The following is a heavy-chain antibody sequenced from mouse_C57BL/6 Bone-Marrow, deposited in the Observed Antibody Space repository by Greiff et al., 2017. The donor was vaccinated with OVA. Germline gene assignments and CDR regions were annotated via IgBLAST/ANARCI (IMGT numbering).Heavy chain of an antibody. Sequence: VQLKESGPELVKPGASVKMSCKASGYTFTDYNMNWVKQSHGKSLEWIGYINPNNGGTSYNQKFKGKATLTVNKSSSTAYMELRSLTSEDSAVYYTYYYSSRPYCSAMDYWGQGTSVTVSS. CDR3: YYYSSRPYCSAMDY. CDR1: GYTFTDYN. CDR2: INPNNGGT. V-gene: IGHV1-22*01. J-gene: IGHJ4*01. D-gene: IGHD1-1*01.